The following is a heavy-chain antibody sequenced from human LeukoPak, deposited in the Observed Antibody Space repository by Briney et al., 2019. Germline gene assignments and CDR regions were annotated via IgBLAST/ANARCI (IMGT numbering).Heavy chain of an antibody. V-gene: IGHV4-30-2*01. CDR2: IYHSGST. J-gene: IGHJ5*02. CDR3: ARTYYDFWSGYLEASWFDP. D-gene: IGHD3-3*01. CDR1: GGSISSGGYS. Sequence: SETLSLTCAVSGGSISSGGYSWSWIRQPPGKGLEWIGYIYHSGSTYYNPSLKSRVTISVDRSKNQFSLKLSSVTAPDTAVYYCARTYYDFWSGYLEASWFDPWGQGTLVTVSS.